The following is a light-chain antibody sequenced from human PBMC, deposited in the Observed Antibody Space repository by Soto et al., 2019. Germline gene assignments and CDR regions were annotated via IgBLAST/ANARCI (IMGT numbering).Light chain of an antibody. CDR3: QPSYSTPQT. J-gene: IGKJ1*01. CDR2: AAS. CDR1: QSISSY. V-gene: IGKV1-39*01. Sequence: DIQMTQSPSSLSASVGDRVTITCRASQSISSYLNWYQQKPGKAPKLLIYAASSLQSGVPSRFSDSGSGTDFTLTISSLQPEDFETYYCQPSYSTPQTFGQGTNVDIK.